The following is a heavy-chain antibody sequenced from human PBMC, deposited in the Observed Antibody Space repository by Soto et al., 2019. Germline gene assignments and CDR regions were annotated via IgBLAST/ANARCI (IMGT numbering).Heavy chain of an antibody. J-gene: IGHJ3*02. D-gene: IGHD5-12*01. CDR1: GGSIISYY. Sequence: SETLSLTCTVSGGSIISYYWSWIRQPAGKGLEWIGRIYTSGSTNYNPSLKSRVTMSVDTSKNQFSLKLSSVTAADTAVYYCARGGPAQDIVATIEEDAFDIWGQGTMVTVSS. CDR2: IYTSGST. CDR3: ARGGPAQDIVATIEEDAFDI. V-gene: IGHV4-4*07.